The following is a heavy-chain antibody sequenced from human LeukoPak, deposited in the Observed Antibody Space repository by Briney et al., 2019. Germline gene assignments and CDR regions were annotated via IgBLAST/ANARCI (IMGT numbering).Heavy chain of an antibody. CDR1: DDSITMYY. CDR3: ARGHYDILTGPVTADY. Sequence: SETLSLTCSVSDDSITMYYWTWIRQPPGKGLEWIGYVDHTGSTNFNPSLNGRVSISRDTTNNLFSLKLSSVTAADTAVYYCARGHYDILTGPVTADYWGQGTLVTVSS. J-gene: IGHJ4*02. V-gene: IGHV4-59*01. CDR2: VDHTGST. D-gene: IGHD3-9*01.